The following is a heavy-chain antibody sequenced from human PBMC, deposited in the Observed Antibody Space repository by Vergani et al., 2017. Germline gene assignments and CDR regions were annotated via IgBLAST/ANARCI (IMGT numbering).Heavy chain of an antibody. CDR1: GGSISSYY. CDR2: IYYSGST. J-gene: IGHJ5*02. V-gene: IGHV4-59*01. CDR3: ATGGGLLQRSAFDP. D-gene: IGHD3-10*01. Sequence: QVQLQESGPGLVKPSETLPLTCTVSGGSISSYYWSWIRQPPGKGLEWIGYIYYSGSTNYNPSLKSRVTISVDTSKNQFSLKLSSVTAADTAVYYCATGGGLLQRSAFDPWGQGTLVTVSS.